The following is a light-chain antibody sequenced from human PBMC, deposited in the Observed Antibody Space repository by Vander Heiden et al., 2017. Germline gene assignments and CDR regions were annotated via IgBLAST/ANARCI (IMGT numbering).Light chain of an antibody. V-gene: IGLV3-25*03. CDR2: SDT. Sequence: SSDLTQPPSVSVSPGQTAKITCSGDVFATPHAYWYQQKPGQAPLLLIYSDTKRPPGIPARFSGSISGTIVTLTISDVQAEDEADYYCQSADSSGTYSVVFGGGTQLTVL. CDR1: VFATPH. J-gene: IGLJ2*01. CDR3: QSADSSGTYSVV.